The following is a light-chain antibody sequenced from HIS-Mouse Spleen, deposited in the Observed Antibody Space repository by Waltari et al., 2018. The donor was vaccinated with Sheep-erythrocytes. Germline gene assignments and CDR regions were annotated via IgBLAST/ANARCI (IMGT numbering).Light chain of an antibody. J-gene: IGLJ2*01. Sequence: SYELTQPPSVSVSPGQTASITCSGDKLGDKYACWYQQKPGQSPVLVIYHGSKRPSGIPERFSGSNSGNTATLTISGTQAMDEADYYCQAWDSSTAVFGGGTKLTVL. CDR1: KLGDKY. CDR3: QAWDSSTAV. V-gene: IGLV3-1*01. CDR2: HGS.